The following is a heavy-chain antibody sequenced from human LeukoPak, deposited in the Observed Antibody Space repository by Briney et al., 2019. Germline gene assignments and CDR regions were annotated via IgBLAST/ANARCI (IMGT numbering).Heavy chain of an antibody. J-gene: IGHJ4*02. Sequence: GGSLRLSCAASGFTFSSYAMSWVRPAPGRGLGWVSSISGSGGSTYHADSVKGRFSISRDNSKNTLYLQMNSLRAEDTAIYYCAKDSDRGYDFWIGYFSFDYRGQGTLVTVSS. CDR1: GFTFSSYA. D-gene: IGHD3-3*01. CDR3: AKDSDRGYDFWIGYFSFDY. CDR2: ISGSGGST. V-gene: IGHV3-23*01.